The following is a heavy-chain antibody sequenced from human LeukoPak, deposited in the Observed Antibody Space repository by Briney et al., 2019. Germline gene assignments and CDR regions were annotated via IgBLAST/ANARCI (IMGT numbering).Heavy chain of an antibody. D-gene: IGHD2-15*01. J-gene: IGHJ4*02. CDR1: GFTFSSYA. CDR3: ARDAGRGYCSGGSCYKGFDY. Sequence: GRSLRLSCAASGFTFSSYAMHWVRQAPGKGLEWVAVISYDGSNKYYADSVKGRFTISRDNSKNTLYLQMNSLRAEDTAVYYCARDAGRGYCSGGSCYKGFDYWGQGTLVTDSS. CDR2: ISYDGSNK. V-gene: IGHV3-30-3*01.